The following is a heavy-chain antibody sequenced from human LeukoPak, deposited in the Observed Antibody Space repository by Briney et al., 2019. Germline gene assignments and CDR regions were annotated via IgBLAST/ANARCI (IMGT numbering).Heavy chain of an antibody. Sequence: GASVKVSCKASGYTFTSYAINWVRQAPGQGLEYMGWISTNTGNPTYAQGFTGRFVFSLDTSVSTAFLQISSLKAEDTAVYYCARERSLNWFDPWGQGTLVTVSS. J-gene: IGHJ5*02. V-gene: IGHV7-4-1*02. CDR2: ISTNTGNP. CDR1: GYTFTSYA. CDR3: ARERSLNWFDP.